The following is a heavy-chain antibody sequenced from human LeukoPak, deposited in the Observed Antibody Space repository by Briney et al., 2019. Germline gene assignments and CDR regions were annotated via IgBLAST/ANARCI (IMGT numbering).Heavy chain of an antibody. CDR3: ARAGRLPNSSGWYYYGMDV. Sequence: GGSLRLSCAASGFTFSSYDMHWVRQATGKGMEWVSAIGTAGDTYYPGSVKARFTISRENAKNSLYLQMNSLRAGDTAVYYCARAGRLPNSSGWYYYGMDVWGQGTTVTVSS. D-gene: IGHD6-19*01. CDR1: GFTFSSYD. CDR2: IGTAGDT. V-gene: IGHV3-13*04. J-gene: IGHJ6*02.